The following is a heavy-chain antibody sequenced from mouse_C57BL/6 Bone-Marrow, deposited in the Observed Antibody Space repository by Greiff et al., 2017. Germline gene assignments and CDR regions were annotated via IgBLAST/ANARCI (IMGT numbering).Heavy chain of an antibody. D-gene: IGHD2-5*01. CDR1: GYTFTSYD. V-gene: IGHV1-85*01. CDR3: ARDAYYSTFDY. CDR2: IYPRDGST. Sequence: VKLVESGPELVKPGASVKLSCKASGYTFTSYDINWVKQRPGQGLEWIGWIYPRDGSTKYNEKFKGKATLTVDTSSSTAYMELHSLTSEDSAVYFCARDAYYSTFDYWGQGTTLTVSS. J-gene: IGHJ2*01.